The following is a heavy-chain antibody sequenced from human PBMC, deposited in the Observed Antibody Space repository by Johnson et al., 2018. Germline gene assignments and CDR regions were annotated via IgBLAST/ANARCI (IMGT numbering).Heavy chain of an antibody. Sequence: EVQLVESGGGLVQPGGSLRLSCAASGFTFSSYSMNWVRQAPGKGLEWVSYISSSSSTIYYADPVKGRFTLSRDNAKNSRYLQMNSLRDEDTAVYYCAREHYDTGAFDIWGQGTMVTVSS. CDR2: ISSSSSTI. D-gene: IGHD3-22*01. CDR1: GFTFSSYS. J-gene: IGHJ3*02. CDR3: AREHYDTGAFDI. V-gene: IGHV3-48*02.